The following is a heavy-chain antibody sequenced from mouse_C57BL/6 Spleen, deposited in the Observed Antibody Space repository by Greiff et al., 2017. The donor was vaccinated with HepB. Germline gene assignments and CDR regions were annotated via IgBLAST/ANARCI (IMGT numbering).Heavy chain of an antibody. CDR1: GYAFTNYL. D-gene: IGHD2-3*01. J-gene: IGHJ2*01. Sequence: LVESGAELVRPGTSVKVSCKASGYAFTNYLIEWVKQRPGQGLEWIGVINPGSGGTNYNEKFKGKATLTADKSSSTAYMQLSSLTSEDSAVYFCARSYEGGYWGQGTTLTVSS. V-gene: IGHV1-54*01. CDR3: ARSYEGGY. CDR2: INPGSGGT.